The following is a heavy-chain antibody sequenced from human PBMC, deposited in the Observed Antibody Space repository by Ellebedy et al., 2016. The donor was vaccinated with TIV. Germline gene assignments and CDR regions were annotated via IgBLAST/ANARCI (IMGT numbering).Heavy chain of an antibody. J-gene: IGHJ4*02. Sequence: MPSETLSLTCTVSGGSINNRYWSWIRQAPEKGLEWIAYVYYSGKTNYNPSLKSRATISVDTSKNQFSLKLHSVTAADTAVYYCVRGAGWYDYWGQGTLVTVSS. V-gene: IGHV4-59*08. CDR3: VRGAGWYDY. CDR1: GGSINNRY. D-gene: IGHD6-19*01. CDR2: VYYSGKT.